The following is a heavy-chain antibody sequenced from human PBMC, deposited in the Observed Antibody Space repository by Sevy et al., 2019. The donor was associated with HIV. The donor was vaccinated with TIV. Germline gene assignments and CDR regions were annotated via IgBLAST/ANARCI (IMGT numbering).Heavy chain of an antibody. CDR2: IKSNADGGTI. Sequence: GGSLRPSCAASGFTFTYAWMNWVRQAPGKGLEWVGRIKSNADGGTIDYAAPVKGRFIISRDDSKNTLYLQMNSLKTEDTGVYYCSTDPIILLLVTDGMDVWGQGTTVTVSS. J-gene: IGHJ6*02. D-gene: IGHD2-8*02. CDR1: GFTFTYAW. V-gene: IGHV3-15*05. CDR3: STDPIILLLVTDGMDV.